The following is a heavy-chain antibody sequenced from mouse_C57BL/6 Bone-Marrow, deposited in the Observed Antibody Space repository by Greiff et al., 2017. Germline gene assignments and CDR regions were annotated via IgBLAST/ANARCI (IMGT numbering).Heavy chain of an antibody. CDR1: GYTFTSYW. Sequence: QVQLQQPGAELVMPGASVKLSCKASGYTFTSYWMHWVKQRPGQGLEWIGEIDPSDSYTNYNQKFKGKSTLTVDKSSSTAYMQLSSLTSEDSAVYYCAGSFYYDYFDYWGQGTTLTVSS. CDR2: IDPSDSYT. CDR3: AGSFYYDYFDY. J-gene: IGHJ2*01. V-gene: IGHV1-69*01. D-gene: IGHD2-4*01.